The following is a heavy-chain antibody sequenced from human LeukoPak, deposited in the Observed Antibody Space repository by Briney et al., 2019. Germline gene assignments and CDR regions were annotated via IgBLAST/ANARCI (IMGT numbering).Heavy chain of an antibody. V-gene: IGHV4-34*01. J-gene: IGHJ4*02. CDR2: INHSGST. CDR1: GGPFSGYY. CDR3: ARTFGELLSY. D-gene: IGHD3-10*01. Sequence: SETLSLTCAVYGGPFSGYYWSWIRQPPGKGLEWIGEINHSGSTNYNPSLKSRVTISVDTSKNQFSLKLSSVTAADTAVYYCARTFGELLSYWGQGTLVTVSS.